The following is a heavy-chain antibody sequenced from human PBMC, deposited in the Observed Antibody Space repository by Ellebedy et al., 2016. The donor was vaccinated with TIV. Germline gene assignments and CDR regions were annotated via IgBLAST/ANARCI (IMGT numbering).Heavy chain of an antibody. D-gene: IGHD1-26*01. V-gene: IGHV3-23*01. CDR2: IGGSGGST. CDR3: AREGIGSYLLIGEY. CDR1: GFTFSSYA. Sequence: GESLKISCAASGFTFSSYAMSWVRQAPGKGLEWVSAIGGSGGSTYYADSVKGRFTISRDNSKNTLYLQMNSLRAEDTAVYYCAREGIGSYLLIGEYWGQGTLVTVSS. J-gene: IGHJ4*02.